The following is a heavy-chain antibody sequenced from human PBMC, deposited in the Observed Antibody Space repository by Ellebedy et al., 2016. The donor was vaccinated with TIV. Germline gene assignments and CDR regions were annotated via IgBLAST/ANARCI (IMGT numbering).Heavy chain of an antibody. D-gene: IGHD3-10*01. J-gene: IGHJ6*02. Sequence: GESLKISCQGSGYNLTSYWIGWVRQRPGKGLEWMGIIYPSDTETRYSPSFQDQVTISADKSISTAYLQGSSLRASDTAMYYCASRSSNIPGSRSRTPYYYYGVDVWGQGTTITVSS. CDR3: ASRSSNIPGSRSRTPYYYYGVDV. CDR1: GYNLTSYW. V-gene: IGHV5-51*01. CDR2: IYPSDTET.